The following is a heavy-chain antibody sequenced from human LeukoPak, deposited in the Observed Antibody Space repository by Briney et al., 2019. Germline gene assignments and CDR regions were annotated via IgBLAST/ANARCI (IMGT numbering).Heavy chain of an antibody. CDR1: GYSISSGYY. J-gene: IGHJ4*02. CDR2: IYHGGST. D-gene: IGHD2-2*02. CDR3: AKHSRGCGSTSCYNFDF. V-gene: IGHV4-38-2*01. Sequence: TSSETLSLTCAVSGYSISSGYYWGWIRQPPGKGLEWIGSIYHGGSTYYNPSLKSRVTISLDTSKNQFSLKLSSVTAADTAVYYCAKHSRGCGSTSCYNFDFWGQGALVTVSS.